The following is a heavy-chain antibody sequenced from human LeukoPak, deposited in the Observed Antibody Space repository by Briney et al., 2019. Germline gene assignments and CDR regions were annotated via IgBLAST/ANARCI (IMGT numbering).Heavy chain of an antibody. Sequence: SETLSLTCTVSSGSITNYYWSWIRQPPGKGLEWIGYIYHSGSTYYNPSLKSRVTISVDRSKNQFSLKLSSVTAADTAVYYCASSTHSSGYIDYWGRGTLVTVSS. J-gene: IGHJ4*02. V-gene: IGHV4-59*12. D-gene: IGHD3-22*01. CDR1: SGSITNYY. CDR3: ASSTHSSGYIDY. CDR2: IYHSGST.